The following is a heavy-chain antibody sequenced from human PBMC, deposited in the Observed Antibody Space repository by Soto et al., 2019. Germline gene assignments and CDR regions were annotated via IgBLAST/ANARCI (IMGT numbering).Heavy chain of an antibody. Sequence: SETLSLACTVSGGCIRSYYWGWIRKHPGKGLEWIGYIYYSGSTNYNPSLKSRVTISVDTSKNQFSLKLSSVTAADTSVYSCARMTAAGTDWFGTWGQGTLVTLSS. V-gene: IGHV4-59*01. D-gene: IGHD6-13*01. CDR1: GGCIRSYY. CDR3: ARMTAAGTDWFGT. CDR2: IYYSGST. J-gene: IGHJ5*02.